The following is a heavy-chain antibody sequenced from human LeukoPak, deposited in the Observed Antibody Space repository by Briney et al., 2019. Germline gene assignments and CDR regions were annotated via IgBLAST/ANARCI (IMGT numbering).Heavy chain of an antibody. CDR2: ISYDGSNK. D-gene: IGHD3-16*02. J-gene: IGHJ4*02. CDR1: GFTFSSYT. V-gene: IGHV3-30-3*01. Sequence: PGGSLRLSCAASGFTFSSYTMHWVRQAPGKGLEWVAVISYDGSNKYYADSQKRRFTISRDNSKHTLYLLMNSLRAEDTAVYYCARGSDYVCGSYRFNYYFDYWGQGTLVTVSS. CDR3: ARGSDYVCGSYRFNYYFDY.